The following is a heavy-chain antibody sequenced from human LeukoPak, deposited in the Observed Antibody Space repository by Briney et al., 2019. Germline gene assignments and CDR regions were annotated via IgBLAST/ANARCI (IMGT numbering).Heavy chain of an antibody. J-gene: IGHJ4*02. V-gene: IGHV3-23*01. D-gene: IGHD3-3*01. CDR3: ATQPDFWSGYSDDY. CDR1: GFTFSSYA. Sequence: GGSLRLSCAASGFTFSSYAMSWVRQAPGKGLEWVSAISGSGGSTYYADSVKGRFTISRDNSKNTLYLQMNSLRAGDTAVYYCATQPDFWSGYSDDYWGQGTLVTVSS. CDR2: ISGSGGST.